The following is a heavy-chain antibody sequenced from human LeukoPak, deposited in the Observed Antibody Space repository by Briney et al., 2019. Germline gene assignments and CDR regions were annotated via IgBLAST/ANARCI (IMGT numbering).Heavy chain of an antibody. D-gene: IGHD2-15*01. CDR2: IYYSGST. V-gene: IGHV4-39*01. CDR3: ASPRIGAFDI. J-gene: IGHJ3*02. CDR1: GGSISSSSYY. Sequence: SETLSLTCTVSGGSISSSSYYWGWIRQPPGKGLEWTGSIYYSGSTHYNTSLKSRVTTSVDTSKNQFSLKLSSVTAADTAVYYCASPRIGAFDIWGQGTMVTVSS.